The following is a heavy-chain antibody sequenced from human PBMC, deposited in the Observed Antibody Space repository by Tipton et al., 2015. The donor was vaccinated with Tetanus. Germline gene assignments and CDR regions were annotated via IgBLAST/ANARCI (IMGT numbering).Heavy chain of an antibody. Sequence: TLSLTCTISGASIANGGFYYNWIRQPPGKGLEWIGEINHSGGTNYNPSLKSRVTISIDTSKSQFSLKLNSVTAADTAVYYCARAGQRSTSWHYWFDPWGQGTLVTVSS. CDR1: GASIANGGFY. J-gene: IGHJ5*02. CDR2: INHSGGT. D-gene: IGHD2-2*01. V-gene: IGHV4-34*01. CDR3: ARAGQRSTSWHYWFDP.